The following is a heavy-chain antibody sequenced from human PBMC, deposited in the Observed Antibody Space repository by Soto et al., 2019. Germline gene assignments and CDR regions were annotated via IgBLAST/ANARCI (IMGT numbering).Heavy chain of an antibody. V-gene: IGHV1-18*01. Sequence: QVQLVQSGAEVKKPGASVKVSCKASGYTFTTYGITWVRQAPGQGLEWMGWISAYNGNTNYAQKLQGRVTMTTDTPTSTAYRELGSVTSDDTPVYYWARGGRVQQLVVSYSYSGMDAWGQGTTVTVSS. CDR3: ARGGRVQQLVVSYSYSGMDA. CDR1: GYTFTTYG. CDR2: ISAYNGNT. D-gene: IGHD6-13*01. J-gene: IGHJ6*02.